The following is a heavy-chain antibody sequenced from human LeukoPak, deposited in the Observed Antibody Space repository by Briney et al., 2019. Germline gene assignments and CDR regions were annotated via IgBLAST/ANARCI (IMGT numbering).Heavy chain of an antibody. Sequence: GASVKVSCKASGGTFSSYAISWVRQAPGQGLEWMGLISAYNGNTNYAQKLQGRVTITTDTSTSTAYMELRSLRSADTAVYYCAVDSSGYYDPWGQGTLVTVSS. V-gene: IGHV1-18*01. CDR3: AVDSSGYYDP. D-gene: IGHD3-22*01. CDR1: GGTFSSYA. J-gene: IGHJ5*02. CDR2: ISAYNGNT.